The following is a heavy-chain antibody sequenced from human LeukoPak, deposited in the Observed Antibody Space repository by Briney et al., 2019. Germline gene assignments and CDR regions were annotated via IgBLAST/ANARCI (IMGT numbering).Heavy chain of an antibody. V-gene: IGHV3-48*04. CDR3: AKAISVGATTDAAD. CDR2: ISSSGSTI. Sequence: GGSLRLSCAASGFTFSSYGMSWVRQAPGKGLEWVSYISSSGSTIYYADSVKGRFTISRDNAKNSLYLQMNSLRAEDTAVYYCAKAISVGATTDAADWGQGTLVTVSS. CDR1: GFTFSSYG. J-gene: IGHJ4*02. D-gene: IGHD1-26*01.